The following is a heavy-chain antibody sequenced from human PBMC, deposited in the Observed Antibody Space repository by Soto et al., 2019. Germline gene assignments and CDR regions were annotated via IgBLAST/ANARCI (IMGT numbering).Heavy chain of an antibody. J-gene: IGHJ4*02. V-gene: IGHV3-33*01. CDR3: AREDDDYVNDY. D-gene: IGHD3-16*01. CDR2: LWHDGSNK. Sequence: QVQLVESGGGVVQPGRSLRLSCAAPGFTFSSSGMHWVRQAPGKGLDWGASLWHDGSNKNYADSVKGRFTVSRDNSKNTLYLQMNSLRAEDTAVYYCAREDDDYVNDYWGQGTLVTVSS. CDR1: GFTFSSSG.